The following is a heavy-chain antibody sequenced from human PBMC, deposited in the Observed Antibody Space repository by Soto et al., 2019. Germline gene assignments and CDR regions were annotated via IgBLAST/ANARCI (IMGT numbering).Heavy chain of an antibody. CDR1: GYTFTSYE. D-gene: IGHD3-10*01. CDR3: ARGELLWFGELLR. J-gene: IGHJ4*02. CDR2: MNPNSGDT. V-gene: IGHV1-8*01. Sequence: QVQLVQSGAEVKKPGASVKVSCKASGYTFTSYEINWVRQATGQGLEWMGWMNPNSGDTGYAQRFQGRVTMTRNTSISTAYMELSSLRSEDTAVYYCARGELLWFGELLRWGQGTLVTVSS.